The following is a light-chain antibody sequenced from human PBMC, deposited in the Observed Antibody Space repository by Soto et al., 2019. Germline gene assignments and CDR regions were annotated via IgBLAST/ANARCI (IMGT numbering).Light chain of an antibody. CDR3: QQAKTFPYT. CDR2: GAT. V-gene: IGKV1-12*01. CDR1: QGISGW. Sequence: DIQMTQSPSSVSASVGDRVTITCRASQGISGWLTWYQQKPGRAPKVLIYGATNLLGGTPSRFSGRGSGTDFTLTISSLQPEDFAIYYCQQAKTFPYTFGPGTRLEIK. J-gene: IGKJ2*01.